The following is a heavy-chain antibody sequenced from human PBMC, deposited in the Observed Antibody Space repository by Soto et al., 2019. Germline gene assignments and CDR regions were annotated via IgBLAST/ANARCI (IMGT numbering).Heavy chain of an antibody. CDR2: VYYSGST. Sequence: SETLSLTCTVSGGSISSSTYYWGWIRQPPGKGLEWIGSVYYSGSTYYNPSLKSRVTISVDTSNNQFSLKLNSVTAADTAVYYCARHQYYYDSSGYTLDYWGQGTLVTVYS. V-gene: IGHV4-39*01. J-gene: IGHJ4*02. CDR3: ARHQYYYDSSGYTLDY. D-gene: IGHD3-22*01. CDR1: GGSISSSTYY.